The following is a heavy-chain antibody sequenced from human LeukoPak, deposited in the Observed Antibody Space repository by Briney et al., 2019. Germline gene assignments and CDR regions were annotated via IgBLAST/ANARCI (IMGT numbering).Heavy chain of an antibody. CDR2: IYTSGST. CDR3: ARDRPVGAIDAFDI. Sequence: KPSETLSLTCTVSGGSISSYYWSWIRQPAGKGLEWIGRIYTSGSTNYNPSLKSRVTMSVDTSKNQFSLKLSSVTAADTAVYYCARDRPVGAIDAFDIWGQGAMVTVSS. V-gene: IGHV4-4*07. J-gene: IGHJ3*02. CDR1: GGSISSYY. D-gene: IGHD1-26*01.